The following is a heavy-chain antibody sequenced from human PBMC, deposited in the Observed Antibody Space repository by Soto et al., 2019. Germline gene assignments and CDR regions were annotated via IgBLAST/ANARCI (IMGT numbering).Heavy chain of an antibody. CDR2: VSYSGKT. D-gene: IGHD6-13*01. CDR3: ARRRAPGTSQYSDCEH. CDR1: GFIINNYA. Sequence: EVELLESGGGLVQPGGSLRLSCAASGFIINNYAMYWVRQAPGKGLQCVSAVSYSGKTYYADSVKGRFTVSKDNSNNMFPLQMNGLRAEDTGVCYCARRRAPGTSQYSDCEHWGQGTLLTVSS. J-gene: IGHJ1*01. V-gene: IGHV3-23*01.